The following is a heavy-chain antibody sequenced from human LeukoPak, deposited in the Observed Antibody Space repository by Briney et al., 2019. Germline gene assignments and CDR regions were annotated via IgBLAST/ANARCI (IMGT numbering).Heavy chain of an antibody. CDR1: GGSFSGYY. V-gene: IGHV4-34*01. J-gene: IGHJ5*02. Sequence: SETLSLTCAVYGGSFSGYYWSWIRQPPGKGLEWIGEINHSGSTNYNPSLKSRVTISVDTSKNQFSLKLSSVTAADTAVYYCARVRAKYYYDSSGPPPLDPWGQGTLVTVSS. CDR3: ARVRAKYYYDSSGPPPLDP. D-gene: IGHD3-22*01. CDR2: INHSGST.